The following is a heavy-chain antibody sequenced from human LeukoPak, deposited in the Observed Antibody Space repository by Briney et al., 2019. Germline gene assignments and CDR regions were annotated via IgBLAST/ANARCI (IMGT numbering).Heavy chain of an antibody. CDR3: ARGAKPLFDY. CDR2: ISGSGDHI. V-gene: IGHV3-23*01. CDR1: GLTFSSQA. Sequence: GGSLRLSCAASGLTFSSQAMTWVRQAPGKGLEWVSAISGSGDHIYYADSVKGRFTISRDNSKNTLYLQMNSLRAEDTAVYYCARGAKPLFDYWGQGTLVTVSS. J-gene: IGHJ4*02.